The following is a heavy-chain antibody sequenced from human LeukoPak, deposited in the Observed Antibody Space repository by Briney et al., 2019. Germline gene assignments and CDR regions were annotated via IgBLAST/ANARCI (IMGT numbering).Heavy chain of an antibody. CDR2: IYDSVST. Sequence: PSDTLSLTCTVSCGSISSHYWSWIRQPPGKGLEWIGYIYDSVSTNYNTPLTSRVTISVDTSKNQFSLNLSSVTAADTAVYYCAREGSSSGYYYYYMDVWGKGTTVTVS. V-gene: IGHV4-59*11. CDR1: CGSISSHY. CDR3: AREGSSSGYYYYYMDV. D-gene: IGHD6-6*01. J-gene: IGHJ6*03.